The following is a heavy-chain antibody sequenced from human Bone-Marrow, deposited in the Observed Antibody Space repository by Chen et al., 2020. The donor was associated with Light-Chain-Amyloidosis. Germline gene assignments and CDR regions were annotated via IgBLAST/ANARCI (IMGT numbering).Heavy chain of an antibody. CDR3: VRAVDYGLNWFDP. CDR2: ISSDGSST. CDR1: GFTFSNYW. J-gene: IGHJ5*02. V-gene: IGHV3-74*01. D-gene: IGHD3-16*01. Sequence: EVQLVESGGGLVHPGGSLRLSCAASGFTFSNYWMHWVRQAPGKGLVWVSRISSDGSSTAYADSVKGRFTISRDNARNTLFLQMNSLRAEDSAVYYCVRAVDYGLNWFDPWGLGTLVTVSS.